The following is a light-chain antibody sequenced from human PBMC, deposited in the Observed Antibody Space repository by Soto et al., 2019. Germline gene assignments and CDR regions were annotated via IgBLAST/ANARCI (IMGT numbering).Light chain of an antibody. CDR2: EVR. J-gene: IGLJ1*01. Sequence: QSVLTQPASVSGSPGQSITISCSGTSRDIGAYNLVSWYQQPPGKAPKLLIYEVRNRPSGISYRFSGSKSGTTASLTISGLQAEDEADYYCCSYVTTPEIFGTGTKVTVL. CDR1: SRDIGAYNL. CDR3: CSYVTTPEI. V-gene: IGLV2-14*01.